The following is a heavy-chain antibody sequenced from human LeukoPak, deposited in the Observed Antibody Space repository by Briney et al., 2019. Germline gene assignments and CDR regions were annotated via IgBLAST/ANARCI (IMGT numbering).Heavy chain of an antibody. D-gene: IGHD6-19*01. CDR1: GVSFSGYS. J-gene: IGHJ4*02. CDR2: INHSGST. Sequence: SETLSLTCAVYGVSFSGYSWSWIRQPPGKGLEWIGEINHSGSTNYNPSLKSRVTISVDTSKNQFSLKLSSVTAADTAVYYCARGRSSGWYGYYFNYWGQGTLVTVSS. CDR3: ARGRSSGWYGYYFNY. V-gene: IGHV4-34*01.